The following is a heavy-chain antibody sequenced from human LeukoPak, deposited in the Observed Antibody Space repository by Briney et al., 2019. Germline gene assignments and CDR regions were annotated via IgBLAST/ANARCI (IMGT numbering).Heavy chain of an antibody. J-gene: IGHJ4*02. CDR1: GFTFSDYA. CDR2: IYSGGST. V-gene: IGHV3-53*01. CDR3: ARTRVDTTTFDYFDY. D-gene: IGHD4-11*01. Sequence: GGSLRLSCAASGFTFSDYAMNWVRQAPGERLEWVSVIYSGGSTYYADSVKGRFTISRDNSKNTLYLQMNSLRAEDTAVYYCARTRVDTTTFDYFDYWGQGTLVTVSS.